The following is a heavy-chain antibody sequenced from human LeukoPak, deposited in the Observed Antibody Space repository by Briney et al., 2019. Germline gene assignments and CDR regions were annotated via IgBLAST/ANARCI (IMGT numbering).Heavy chain of an antibody. J-gene: IGHJ4*02. CDR2: ISTSSSYI. CDR1: GFTFSSYS. V-gene: IGHV3-21*01. Sequence: GGSLRLSCAASGFTFSSYSMNWVRQAPGKGLEWVSSISTSSSYIYYADSVKGRFTISRDNAKNSLYLQMNSLRAEDTAVYYCARGFLLRGYRSDYWGQGTLVTVSS. D-gene: IGHD3-10*01. CDR3: ARGFLLRGYRSDY.